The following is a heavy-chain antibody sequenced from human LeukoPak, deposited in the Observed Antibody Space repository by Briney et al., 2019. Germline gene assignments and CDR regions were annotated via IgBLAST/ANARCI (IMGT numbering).Heavy chain of an antibody. J-gene: IGHJ6*03. CDR3: ARDSFGTTADYYMDV. V-gene: IGHV3-21*01. Sequence: PGGSLRLSCAASGFTFSSYAMHWVRQAPGKGLEWVSSISSSSSYIYYADSVKGRFTISRDNAKNSLYLQMNSLRAEDTAVYYCARDSFGTTADYYMDVWGKGTTVTVSS. CDR1: GFTFSSYA. D-gene: IGHD3-16*01. CDR2: ISSSSSYI.